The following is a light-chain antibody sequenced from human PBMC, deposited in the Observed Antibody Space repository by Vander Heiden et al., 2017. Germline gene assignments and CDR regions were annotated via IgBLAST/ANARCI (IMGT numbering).Light chain of an antibody. CDR3: ATWDESLSAVV. CDR1: RSNIGGNL. Sequence: QSVLTQPPSASGTPGQRVTISCSGTRSNIGGNLVYWYQQLPETAPKVLIFKNNQRPSGVPDRFSGSKSGTSASLAISGLRSEDEADYYCATWDESLSAVVFGGGTKLTVL. V-gene: IGLV1-47*01. CDR2: KNN. J-gene: IGLJ2*01.